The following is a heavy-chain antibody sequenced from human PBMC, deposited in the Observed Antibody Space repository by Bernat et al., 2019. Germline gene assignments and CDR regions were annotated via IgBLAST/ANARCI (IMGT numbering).Heavy chain of an antibody. D-gene: IGHD3-16*02. CDR1: GFTFNTLW. CDR3: ARGGVTFGGVIAQ. V-gene: IGHV3-74*01. Sequence: EVQLVESGGGLVQPGGSLRLSCAASGFTFNTLWMYWVRQAPGKGLVWVSRINSDGSYTTYADSVKGRFIISRDNAKNTLYLQMNSLRAEDTAVYYCARGGVTFGGVIAQWGQGTLVTVSS. J-gene: IGHJ4*02. CDR2: INSDGSYT.